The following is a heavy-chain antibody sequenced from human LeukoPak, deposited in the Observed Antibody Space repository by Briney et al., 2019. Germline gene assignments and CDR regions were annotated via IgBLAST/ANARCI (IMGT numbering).Heavy chain of an antibody. D-gene: IGHD5-18*01. CDR3: ARGWGNSVDTAMVI. Sequence: ASVKVSCKASGYTFTSYHMHWVRQAPGQGLEWMGIINPSGGTTNYAQKFRGRVTMTRDMSTSTVYMELSSLRSEDTAVYYCARGWGNSVDTAMVIWGQGTLVTVSS. CDR2: INPSGGTT. J-gene: IGHJ4*02. CDR1: GYTFTSYH. V-gene: IGHV1-46*01.